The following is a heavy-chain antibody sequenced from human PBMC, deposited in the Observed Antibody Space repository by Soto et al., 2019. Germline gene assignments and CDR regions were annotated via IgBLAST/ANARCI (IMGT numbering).Heavy chain of an antibody. J-gene: IGHJ3*02. CDR2: ISSSSSYI. V-gene: IGHV3-21*01. CDR3: ARAPGRNDAFHI. Sequence: GGSLRLSCAASGFTFSSYSMNWVRQAPGKGLEWVASISSSSSYIYYADSVKGRFTISRDNAKNSLYLQMNTMRVEDTAVYYRARAPGRNDAFHICGNETMVTV. CDR1: GFTFSSYS.